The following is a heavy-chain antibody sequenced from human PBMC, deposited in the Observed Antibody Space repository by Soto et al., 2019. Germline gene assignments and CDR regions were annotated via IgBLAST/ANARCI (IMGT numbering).Heavy chain of an antibody. CDR1: GDSISTVDYF. CDR2: IYKSATT. CDR3: ARGRYCLTGRCFQNWFDS. D-gene: IGHD2-15*01. Sequence: SETLSLTCSVSGDSISTVDYFWAWVRQPPGQALEYIGYIYKSATTYYNPSFESRVAISLDTSKSQFSLNVTSLTAADTAVYFCARGRYCLTGRCFQNWFDSLGQGTLVTVCS. J-gene: IGHJ5*01. V-gene: IGHV4-30-4*01.